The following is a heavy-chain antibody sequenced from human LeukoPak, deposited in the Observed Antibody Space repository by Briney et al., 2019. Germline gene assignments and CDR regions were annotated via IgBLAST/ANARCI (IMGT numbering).Heavy chain of an antibody. CDR1: GYSFTSYW. D-gene: IGHD2-2*01. V-gene: IGHV5-51*01. CDR2: IYPGDSDT. Sequence: KYGESLKISCKGSGYSFTSYWIGWVRQMPGKGLEWMGIIYPGDSDTRYSPSFQGQVTLSADKSISTAYLQWSSLKASDSAMYYCARLLGYCSSTSCSEGYFDYWGQGTLVTVSS. J-gene: IGHJ4*02. CDR3: ARLLGYCSSTSCSEGYFDY.